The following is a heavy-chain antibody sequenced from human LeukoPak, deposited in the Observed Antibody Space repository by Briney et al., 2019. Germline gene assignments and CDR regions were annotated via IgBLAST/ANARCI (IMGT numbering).Heavy chain of an antibody. CDR1: GFTFSSYT. V-gene: IGHV3-30-3*01. D-gene: IGHD6-13*01. Sequence: SGGSLRLSCAASGFTFSSYTMHWVRQAPGKGLQWVAVISYDGSNKYYADSVRGRFTISRDNSKNTVSLQMNSLRVEDTAVYYCARLGSSWSFDYWGQGTLVTVSS. CDR2: ISYDGSNK. CDR3: ARLGSSWSFDY. J-gene: IGHJ4*02.